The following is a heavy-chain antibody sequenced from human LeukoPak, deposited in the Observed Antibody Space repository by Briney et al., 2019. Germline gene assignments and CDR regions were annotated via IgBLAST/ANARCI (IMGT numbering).Heavy chain of an antibody. J-gene: IGHJ5*02. V-gene: IGHV4-59*01. CDR1: GGAISNYF. CDR2: IYYSGST. Sequence: SETLSLTCTVSGGAISNYFGSWIRQPPGKGLEWIGYIYYSGSTNYNPSLKSRVTMSVDTSKNQFSLKLSSVTAADTAVYYCAKLRDWFDPWGQGTLVTVSS. D-gene: IGHD1-1*01. CDR3: AKLRDWFDP.